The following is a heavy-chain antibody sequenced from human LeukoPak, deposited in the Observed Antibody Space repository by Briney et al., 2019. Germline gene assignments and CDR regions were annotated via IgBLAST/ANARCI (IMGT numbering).Heavy chain of an antibody. CDR2: IKQDGSEK. CDR3: ARDVSGEVVIATYDY. Sequence: PGGSLRLSCAASGFTFSSYWMSWVRQAPGKGLEWVANIKQDGSEKYYVDSVKGRFTISRDNAKNSLYLQMNSLRAEDTAVYYCARDVSGEVVIATYDYWGQGTLVTVSS. D-gene: IGHD2-21*01. V-gene: IGHV3-7*01. CDR1: GFTFSSYW. J-gene: IGHJ4*02.